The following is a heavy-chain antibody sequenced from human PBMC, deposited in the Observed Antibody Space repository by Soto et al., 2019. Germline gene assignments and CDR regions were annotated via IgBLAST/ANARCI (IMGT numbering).Heavy chain of an antibody. Sequence: SETLSLTCTVSGGSISSYYWSWIRQPPGKGLEWIGYIYYSGSTNYNPSLKSRVTISVDTSKNQFSLKLSSVTAADTAVYYCARVSPYGGKLLYYYYGMDVWGQGTTVTVSS. J-gene: IGHJ6*02. D-gene: IGHD4-17*01. CDR1: GGSISSYY. CDR3: ARVSPYGGKLLYYYYGMDV. V-gene: IGHV4-59*12. CDR2: IYYSGST.